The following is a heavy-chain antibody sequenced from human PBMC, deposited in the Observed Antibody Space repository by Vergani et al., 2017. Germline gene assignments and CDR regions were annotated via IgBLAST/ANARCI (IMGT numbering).Heavy chain of an antibody. D-gene: IGHD5-12*01. CDR1: GYTFTSYA. CDR3: ARDHGATTDDYYYGMDV. J-gene: IGHJ6*02. V-gene: IGHV1-3*04. CDR2: INTGNGNT. Sequence: QVQLVQSGAEVKKPGASVKVSCKASGYTFTSYAMHWVRQAPGQRLEWMGWINTGNGNTKYSQKFQGRVTITRDTSASTAYMELSSLRSEDTAVYYCARDHGATTDDYYYGMDVWGQGTTVTVSS.